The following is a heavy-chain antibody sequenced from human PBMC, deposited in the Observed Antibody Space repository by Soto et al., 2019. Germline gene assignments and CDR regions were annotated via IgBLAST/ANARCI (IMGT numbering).Heavy chain of an antibody. J-gene: IGHJ4*02. V-gene: IGHV1-69*01. D-gene: IGHD6-13*01. Sequence: QVQLVQSGAEVKKPGSSVKVSCKASGGTFSSYAISWVRQAPGQGLEWMGGIIPIFGTANYAQKFKGRITITADESKSTAYMELSSLRSEDTAVYYCASAYSSGWYSYRGGFDYWGQGTLVTVSS. CDR2: IIPIFGTA. CDR1: GGTFSSYA. CDR3: ASAYSSGWYSYRGGFDY.